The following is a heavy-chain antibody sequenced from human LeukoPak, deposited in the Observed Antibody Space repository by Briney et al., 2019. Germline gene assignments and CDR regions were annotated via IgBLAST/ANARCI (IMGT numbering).Heavy chain of an antibody. Sequence: SETLSLTGTVSVGSVSSGSYYWSCIRQPPGKGLEWIGYIYYRESTNYHPSLKSRVTISVDTSKNQFSLKLSSVTAADTAVYYCARAPSYYYDSSGYYYDWYFDLWGRGTLVTVSS. CDR3: ARAPSYYYDSSGYYYDWYFDL. CDR1: VGSVSSGSYY. J-gene: IGHJ2*01. CDR2: IYYREST. V-gene: IGHV4-61*01. D-gene: IGHD3-22*01.